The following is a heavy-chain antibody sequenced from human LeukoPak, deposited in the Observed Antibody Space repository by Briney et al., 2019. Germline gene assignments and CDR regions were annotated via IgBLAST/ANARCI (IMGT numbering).Heavy chain of an antibody. D-gene: IGHD2-2*01. V-gene: IGHV3-15*01. J-gene: IGHJ4*02. CDR3: TTPYCSSTSCYLRY. Sequence: PGGSLRLSCAASGFTFSNAWMSWVRQAPGKGREWVGRIKRKTDGWTTDYAAPVKGRFTISRDDSKNTLYLQMNSLKTEDTAVYYCTTPYCSSTSCYLRYWGQGTLVTVSS. CDR2: IKRKTDGWTT. CDR1: GFTFSNAW.